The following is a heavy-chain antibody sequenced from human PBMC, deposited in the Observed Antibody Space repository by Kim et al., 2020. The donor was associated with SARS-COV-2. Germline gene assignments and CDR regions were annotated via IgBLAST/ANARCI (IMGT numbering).Heavy chain of an antibody. V-gene: IGHV4-39*01. J-gene: IGHJ3*02. CDR1: GGSISSSSYY. CDR3: ARTETGWYSSGSEAFDI. CDR2: IYYSGST. Sequence: SETLSLTCTVSGGSISSSSYYWGWIRQPPGKGLEWIGSIYYSGSTYYNPSLKSRVTISVDTSKNQFSLKLSSVTAADTAVYYCARTETGWYSSGSEAFDIWGQGTMVTVSS. D-gene: IGHD3-22*01.